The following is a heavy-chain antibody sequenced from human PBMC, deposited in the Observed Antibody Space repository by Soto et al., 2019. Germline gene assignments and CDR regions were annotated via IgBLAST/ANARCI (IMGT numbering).Heavy chain of an antibody. CDR2: IYYSGST. Sequence: SETLSLTCTFSGVSVSSGSYYWSWIRQPPGKGLEWIGYIYYSGSTNYNPSLESRVTISVDTSKNQFSLKLSSVTAADTAVYYCARRGYCSGGSCYCEYWGQGTLVTVSS. CDR3: ARRGYCSGGSCYCEY. V-gene: IGHV4-61*01. D-gene: IGHD2-15*01. CDR1: GVSVSSGSYY. J-gene: IGHJ4*02.